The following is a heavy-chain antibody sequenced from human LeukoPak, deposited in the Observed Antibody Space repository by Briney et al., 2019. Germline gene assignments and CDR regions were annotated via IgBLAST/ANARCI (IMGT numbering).Heavy chain of an antibody. CDR3: ARHSITMVRGVKPAPAFDI. J-gene: IGHJ3*02. CDR2: IYYSGST. V-gene: IGHV4-39*01. CDR1: GGSISSSSYY. Sequence: SETLSLTCTVSGGSISSSSYYWGWIRQPPGKGLEWIGSIYYSGSTYYNPSLKSRVTISVDTSKNQFSLKLSSVTAADTAVYYCARHSITMVRGVKPAPAFDIWGQGTVVTVSS. D-gene: IGHD3-10*01.